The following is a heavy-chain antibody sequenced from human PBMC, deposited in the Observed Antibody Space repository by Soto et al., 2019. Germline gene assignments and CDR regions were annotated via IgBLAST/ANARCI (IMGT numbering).Heavy chain of an antibody. CDR3: ARVVRSIAARGSWFAP. CDR2: IYYSGST. D-gene: IGHD6-6*01. CDR1: GGSISSGGYY. J-gene: IGHJ5*02. Sequence: PSETLSLTCTVSGGSISSGGYYWSWIRQHPGKGLEWIGYIYYSGSTYYNPSLKSRVTISVDTSKNQFSLKLSSVTAADTAVSYCARVVRSIAARGSWFAPWGQGTLVTVSS. V-gene: IGHV4-31*03.